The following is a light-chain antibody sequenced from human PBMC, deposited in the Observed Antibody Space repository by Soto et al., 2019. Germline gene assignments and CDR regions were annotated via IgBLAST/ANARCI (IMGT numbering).Light chain of an antibody. J-gene: IGKJ3*01. CDR3: QQYGRSPGLFT. CDR1: QSVSSNY. Sequence: EIVLTQSPGTLSLSPGERATLSCRASQSVSSNYLAWYQQQPGQAPMLLIYDAYSRATGIPDRFSGSGSGTDFTLTISRMGPEDFALYYCQQYGRSPGLFTFGPGTKVDIK. V-gene: IGKV3-20*01. CDR2: DAY.